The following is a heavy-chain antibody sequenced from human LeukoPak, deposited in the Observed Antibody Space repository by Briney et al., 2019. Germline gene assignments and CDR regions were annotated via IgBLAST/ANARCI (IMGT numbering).Heavy chain of an antibody. V-gene: IGHV1-46*01. Sequence: ASVKVSCKASGYTFTNFYMHWVRQAPGQGLEGMGIINPSDDSTIYAQKFQGRVTVTRDTSTSTVYMELSSLRSEDTAVYYCARAWRYTDWFDPWGQGTLVTVSS. CDR1: GYTFTNFY. CDR3: ARAWRYTDWFDP. CDR2: INPSDDST. J-gene: IGHJ5*02. D-gene: IGHD1-14*01.